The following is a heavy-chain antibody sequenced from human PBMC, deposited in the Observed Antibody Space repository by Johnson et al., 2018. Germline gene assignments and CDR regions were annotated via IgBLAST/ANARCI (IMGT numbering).Heavy chain of an antibody. CDR2: IRSKVYSYAT. J-gene: IGHJ3*01. V-gene: IGHV3-73*01. Sequence: VQLQESGGGVVQPGRSLKLSCAASGFTFSGSALHWVRQASGKGLEWVGRIRSKVYSYATASATSVTGRFTISRDVSKNTAYLQINSLKADDTAGDYCTRPNQLHGDSGGLGYAFDVWGQGTMVIVSS. D-gene: IGHD1-26*01. CDR3: TRPNQLHGDSGGLGYAFDV. CDR1: GFTFSGSA.